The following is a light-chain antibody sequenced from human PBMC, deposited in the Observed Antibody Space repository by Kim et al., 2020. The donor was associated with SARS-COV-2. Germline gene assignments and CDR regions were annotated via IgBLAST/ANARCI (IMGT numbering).Light chain of an antibody. V-gene: IGLV1-47*02. CDR2: NNN. CDR1: TSNIGKKY. CDR3: AVWDDSLDGWV. Sequence: GQRVSISCSGITSNIGKKYVYWYQHFPGTAPKLLIYNNNQRPSGVPDRFSGSKSGTSASLAISGLRSEDEADYYCAVWDDSLDGWVFGGGTKLTVL. J-gene: IGLJ3*02.